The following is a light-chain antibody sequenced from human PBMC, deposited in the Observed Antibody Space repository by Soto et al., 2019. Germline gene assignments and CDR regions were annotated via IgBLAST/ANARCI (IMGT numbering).Light chain of an antibody. CDR3: QEYRSSRT. CDR2: GTS. Sequence: EIVLTQSPGTLSLSPGERATLSCRASQSVTSSYLAWYQQKPGQAPRLLIYGTSTRATGIPDRFSGGGSGTDFTLTISRLEPEDFAVYYCQEYRSSRTXGQGTKVDIK. CDR1: QSVTSSY. J-gene: IGKJ1*01. V-gene: IGKV3-20*01.